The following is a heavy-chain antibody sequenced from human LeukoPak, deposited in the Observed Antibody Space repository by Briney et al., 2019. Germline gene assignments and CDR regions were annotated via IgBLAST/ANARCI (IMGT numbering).Heavy chain of an antibody. Sequence: GSSVKVSCKASGGTFSSYAISWVRQAPGQGLEWMGWINPNSGGTNYAQKFQGRVTMTRDTSISTAYMELSRLRSDDTAVYYCARSGYSGYDFRVPDFDYWGQGTLVTVSS. CDR3: ARSGYSGYDFRVPDFDY. CDR1: GGTFSSYA. D-gene: IGHD5-12*01. J-gene: IGHJ4*02. CDR2: INPNSGGT. V-gene: IGHV1-2*02.